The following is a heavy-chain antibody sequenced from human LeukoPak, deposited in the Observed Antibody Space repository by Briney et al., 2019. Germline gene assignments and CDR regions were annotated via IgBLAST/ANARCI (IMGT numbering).Heavy chain of an antibody. V-gene: IGHV4-39*07. D-gene: IGHD6-13*01. CDR3: ARGKGIAAARWANWFDP. CDR1: GGSISSSSYY. Sequence: PSETLSLTCTVSGGSISSSSYYWGWIRQPPGKGLEWIGSIYYSGSTYYNPSLKSRVTISVDTSKNQFSLKLSSVTAADTAVYYCARGKGIAAARWANWFDPWGQGTLVTVSS. J-gene: IGHJ5*02. CDR2: IYYSGST.